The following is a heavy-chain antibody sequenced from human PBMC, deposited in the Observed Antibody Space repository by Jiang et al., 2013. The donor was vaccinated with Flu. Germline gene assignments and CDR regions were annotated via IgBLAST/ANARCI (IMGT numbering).Heavy chain of an antibody. D-gene: IGHD3-9*01. CDR2: IWHDGSNK. V-gene: IGHV3-30*02. CDR3: ATLRGSSYDTYLMDS. CDR1: GFDFSYYA. J-gene: IGHJ5*01. Sequence: VQLVESGGGVVQPGSSLRLACAASGFDFSYYAMYWVRQAPGKGLEWLSSIWHDGSNKYYADSVKGRFTLSRDNSKNTLFLQMNNQRPEDTAVYYCATLRGSSYDTYLMDSWGQGTLVTVSS.